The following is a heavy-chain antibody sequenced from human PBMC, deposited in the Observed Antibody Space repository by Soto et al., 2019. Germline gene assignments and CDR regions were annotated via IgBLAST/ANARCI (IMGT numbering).Heavy chain of an antibody. CDR3: VSDRRYGIVAAPYS. V-gene: IGHV3-30*03. CDR1: GFAFSSYG. Sequence: QAQLVESGGGVVQPGRSLRLSCAASGFAFSSYGMHWVRQAPGTGLGWVAVISYDGSLQRYAASVKGRFTISIDNSXIMVVLQMTSLTAADTGVYYCVSDRRYGIVAAPYSRGPGTLVSVSS. J-gene: IGHJ5*01. D-gene: IGHD3-3*02. CDR2: ISYDGSLQ.